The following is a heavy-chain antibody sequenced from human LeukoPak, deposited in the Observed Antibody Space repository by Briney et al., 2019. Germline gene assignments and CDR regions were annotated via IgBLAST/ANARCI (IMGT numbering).Heavy chain of an antibody. Sequence: GGSLRLSCAASGFTFSSYAMSWVRQAPGKGLEWVSAISGSGGSTYYADSVKGRFTISRDNSKNTLYLQMNSLRAEDTAVYYCAKDPYCDFWSGYRVDNWFDPWGQGTLVTVSS. J-gene: IGHJ5*02. V-gene: IGHV3-23*01. CDR2: ISGSGGST. CDR1: GFTFSSYA. CDR3: AKDPYCDFWSGYRVDNWFDP. D-gene: IGHD3-3*01.